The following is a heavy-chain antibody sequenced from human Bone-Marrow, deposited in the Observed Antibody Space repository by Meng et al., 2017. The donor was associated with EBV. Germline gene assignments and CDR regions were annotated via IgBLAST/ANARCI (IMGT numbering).Heavy chain of an antibody. CDR3: ASESGRGYTPDY. V-gene: IGHV1-69*06. J-gene: IGHJ4*02. CDR1: EGTFSSDA. CDR2: LIPMLGAP. Sequence: QAEVVQSGAGVKKPGSSVKVSCKPSEGTFSSDAISWVRQAPGQGLEWMGGLIPMLGAPNYAQKFQDRVTIIADKSTSTHYMELSSLRSDDTAVYYCASESGRGYTPDYWGRGTLVTVSS. D-gene: IGHD3-10*01.